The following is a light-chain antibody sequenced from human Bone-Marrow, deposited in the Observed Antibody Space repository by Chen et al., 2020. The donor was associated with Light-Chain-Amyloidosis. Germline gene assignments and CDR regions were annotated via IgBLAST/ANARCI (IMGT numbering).Light chain of an antibody. CDR1: QSVLYRFNNKNH. Sequence: DIVMTQSPDSLAVSLGERATINCKSSQSVLYRFNNKNHLAWHQQKPGQPPKLLIYWAATREPGVPDRCSGSGSGTNFTIPISSLQAEDVAVYYCQQYYDIPPWTFGQGTKVEIK. CDR3: QQYYDIPPWT. J-gene: IGKJ1*01. CDR2: WAA. V-gene: IGKV4-1*01.